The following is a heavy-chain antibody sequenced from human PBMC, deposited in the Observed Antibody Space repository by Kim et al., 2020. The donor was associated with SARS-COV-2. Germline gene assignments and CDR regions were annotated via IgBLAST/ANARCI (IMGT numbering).Heavy chain of an antibody. CDR3: AKATLAYCGGDCPMAAEYFQH. J-gene: IGHJ1*01. CDR2: ISYDGSNK. V-gene: IGHV3-30*18. CDR1: GFTFSSYG. D-gene: IGHD2-21*01. Sequence: GGSLRLSCAASGFTFSSYGMHWVRQAPGKGLEWVAVISYDGSNKYYADSVKGRFTISRDNSKNTLYLQMNSLRAEDTAVYYCAKATLAYCGGDCPMAAEYFQHWGQGTLVTVSS.